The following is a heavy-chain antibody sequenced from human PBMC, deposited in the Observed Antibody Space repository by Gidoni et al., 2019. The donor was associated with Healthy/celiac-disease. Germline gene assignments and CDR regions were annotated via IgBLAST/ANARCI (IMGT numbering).Heavy chain of an antibody. Sequence: HVQLVQSGAEVKKPVASVMVSCKASGNTFTSYGISWVRQAAGKGLEWMGWISAYNGNTNYAQKLQGRVTMTTDTSTSTAYMELRGLRSDDTAVDYCARGGYYDSRHYFQHWGQGTLVTVSS. CDR2: ISAYNGNT. V-gene: IGHV1-18*01. D-gene: IGHD3-22*01. J-gene: IGHJ1*01. CDR1: GNTFTSYG. CDR3: ARGGYYDSRHYFQH.